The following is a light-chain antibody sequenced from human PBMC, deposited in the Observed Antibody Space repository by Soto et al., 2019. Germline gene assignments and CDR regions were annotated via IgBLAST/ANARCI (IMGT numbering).Light chain of an antibody. CDR1: QSISSY. Sequence: DIQMTQSPSSLSVSVGDRVTITCRASQSISSYLNWYQQKPGKAPKLLIYAASSFQSGVPSRFSGSGSGTDFTLTISSLQPEDFATYYCQQSYSTLTWTFGQGTKVEIK. CDR2: AAS. CDR3: QQSYSTLTWT. J-gene: IGKJ1*01. V-gene: IGKV1-39*01.